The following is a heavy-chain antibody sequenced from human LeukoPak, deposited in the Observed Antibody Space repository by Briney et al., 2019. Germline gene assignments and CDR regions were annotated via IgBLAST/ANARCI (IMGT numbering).Heavy chain of an antibody. CDR1: GFTFSSYW. V-gene: IGHV3-7*01. J-gene: IGHJ4*02. CDR3: ATDGSPFDN. Sequence: GGSLRLSCAASGFTFSSYWMSWVRQPPGKGLEWVASIKQDGNEKYYLDSVKGRFTISRDNAKNSSYLQMDSLRAEDTAVYYCATDGSPFDNWGQGTLVTVSS. CDR2: IKQDGNEK.